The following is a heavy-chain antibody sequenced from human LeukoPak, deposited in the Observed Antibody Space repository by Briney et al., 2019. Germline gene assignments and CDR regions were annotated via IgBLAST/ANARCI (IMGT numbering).Heavy chain of an antibody. J-gene: IGHJ4*02. CDR3: AKQVWYSSTWYSDY. V-gene: IGHV3-23*01. CDR1: GFTFSTSA. D-gene: IGHD6-13*01. Sequence: GGSLRLSCAASGFTFSTSAMGWVRQAPGKGLEWVSHLSGSGASTYYADSVKGRFTISRDNAKNTLYLQMNSLRADDTAVYYCAKQVWYSSTWYSDYWGQGTLVTVSS. CDR2: LSGSGAST.